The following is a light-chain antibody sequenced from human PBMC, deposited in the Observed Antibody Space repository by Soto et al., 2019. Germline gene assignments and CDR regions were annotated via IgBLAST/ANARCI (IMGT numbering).Light chain of an antibody. CDR2: AAS. CDR3: QQLNSYPLT. Sequence: DINLTQSPPSLYAAISDTLTITPRASQSISTYLAWYQQKPGKAPKLLIYAASTLQRGVPSRFSGSGSGTEFTLTISSLQPEDFATYYCQQLNSYPLTFGGGTKVDIK. V-gene: IGKV1-9*01. J-gene: IGKJ4*01. CDR1: QSISTY.